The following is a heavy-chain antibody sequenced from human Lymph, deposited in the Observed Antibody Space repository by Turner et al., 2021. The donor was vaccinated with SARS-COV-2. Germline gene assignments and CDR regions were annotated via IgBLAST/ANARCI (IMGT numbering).Heavy chain of an antibody. CDR2: MNPNRGNK. CDR1: GYTFTSYD. Sequence: QVQLVQSGAEVKTPGASVKVSCKAPGYTFTSYDINWVRQAPGKGLEWMGWMNPNRGNKGYEQKFQGRGTMTRNTSISTAYMELSSLRSEDTAVYYCARGRYSGGGMDVWGQGTTVTVSS. V-gene: IGHV1-8*02. D-gene: IGHD1-26*01. CDR3: ARGRYSGGGMDV. J-gene: IGHJ6*02.